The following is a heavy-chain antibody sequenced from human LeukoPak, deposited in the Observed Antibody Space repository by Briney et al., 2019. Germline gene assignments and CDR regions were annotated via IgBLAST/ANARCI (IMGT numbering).Heavy chain of an antibody. V-gene: IGHV1-69*01. D-gene: IGHD5-18*01. Sequence: SVKVSCKASGGTFSSYAISWVRQAPGQGLEWMGGIIPIFGTANYAQKFQGRVTITADESTSTAYMELGSLRSEDTAVYYCARGGYSYGYYYYGMDVWGKGTTVTVSS. CDR1: GGTFSSYA. CDR2: IIPIFGTA. CDR3: ARGGYSYGYYYYGMDV. J-gene: IGHJ6*04.